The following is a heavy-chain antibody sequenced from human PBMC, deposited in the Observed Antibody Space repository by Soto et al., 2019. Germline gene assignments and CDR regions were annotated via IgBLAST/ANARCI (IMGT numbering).Heavy chain of an antibody. J-gene: IGHJ4*02. D-gene: IGHD1-1*01. V-gene: IGHV1-2*02. Sequence: QVQLVQSGAEVKKPGASVKVSCKTSGYTFSDYYMHWVRQAPGQGLEWMGWINPNNGGTRYARKFQGRVTMTRDTSVSTAYMELGRLKSDDTAVYYCTIGLLPTKIRLDLPGYWGQGTLVTVSS. CDR2: INPNNGGT. CDR3: TIGLLPTKIRLDLPGY. CDR1: GYTFSDYY.